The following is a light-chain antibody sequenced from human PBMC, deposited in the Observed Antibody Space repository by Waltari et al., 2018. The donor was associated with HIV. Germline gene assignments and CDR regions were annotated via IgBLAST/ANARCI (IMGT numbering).Light chain of an antibody. CDR2: WAS. J-gene: IGKJ1*01. CDR1: RTVLYSSNNKNF. CDR3: QQYYTSPLT. Sequence: DIVMTQSPESLAVYLGERATINCKSSRTVLYSSNNKNFLAWYQQKPGQPPKLPIYWASTRESGVPDRFSVGGSRTNFTLTISVLQAEYVAVYYCQQYYTSPLTFGHGTKVEIK. V-gene: IGKV4-1*01.